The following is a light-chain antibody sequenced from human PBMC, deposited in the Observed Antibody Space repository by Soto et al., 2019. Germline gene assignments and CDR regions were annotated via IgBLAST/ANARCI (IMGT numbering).Light chain of an antibody. V-gene: IGKV3-15*01. CDR3: QQYNNWPPLT. Sequence: EIVMTQSPATLSVSPGERATLSCRASQNVRSNLAWYQQKPGQAPRLLIYGASTRATGIPARFSGSGSATEFTLTISSLQSEDFAVYYCQQYNNWPPLTFGGGTKVEIK. CDR1: QNVRSN. J-gene: IGKJ4*01. CDR2: GAS.